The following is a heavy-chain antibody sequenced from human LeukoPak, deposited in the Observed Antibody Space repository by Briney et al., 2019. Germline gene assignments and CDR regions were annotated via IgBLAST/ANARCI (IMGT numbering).Heavy chain of an antibody. D-gene: IGHD6-13*01. CDR3: AREFQAAAGYLFDY. J-gene: IGHJ4*02. V-gene: IGHV4-34*01. Sequence: SQTLSLTCAVYGGSFSVYYWSWIRQPPGKGLEWIGEINHMGNTNYNPSLKSRVTISVATSKTQFSLKLSSVTAADTAVYYCAREFQAAAGYLFDYWGQGTLVPVSS. CDR1: GGSFSVYY. CDR2: INHMGNT.